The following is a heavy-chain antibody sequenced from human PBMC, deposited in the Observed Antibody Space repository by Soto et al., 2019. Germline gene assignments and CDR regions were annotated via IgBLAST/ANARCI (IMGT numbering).Heavy chain of an antibody. V-gene: IGHV4-59*01. J-gene: IGHJ6*02. CDR1: GGSISSYY. CDR2: IYYSGST. D-gene: IGHD1-7*01. Sequence: PSETLSLTCTVSGGSISSYYWSWIRQPPGKGLEWIGYIYYSGSTNYNPSLKSRVTISVDTSKNQFSLKLSSVTAADTAVYYCARDHWNYVGSYYYYGMDVWGQGTTVTVSS. CDR3: ARDHWNYVGSYYYYGMDV.